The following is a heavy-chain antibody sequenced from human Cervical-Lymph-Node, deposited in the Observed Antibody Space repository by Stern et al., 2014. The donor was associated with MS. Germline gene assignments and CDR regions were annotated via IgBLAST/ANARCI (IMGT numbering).Heavy chain of an antibody. Sequence: QVTLKESGPALVKPTQTLTLTCTFSGFSLSTSGLGVGWIRQPPGEALEWLAYIYWDDQKRYSPSLKSRLTITKDTSKNQVVLTLTNVDPVDTAPYYCAHRTAGPSDYWGQGTLVTVSS. CDR3: AHRTAGPSDY. J-gene: IGHJ4*02. CDR2: IYWDDQK. V-gene: IGHV2-5*02. CDR1: GFSLSTSGLG.